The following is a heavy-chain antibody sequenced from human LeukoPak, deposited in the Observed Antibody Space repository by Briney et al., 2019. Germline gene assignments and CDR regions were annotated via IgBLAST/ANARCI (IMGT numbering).Heavy chain of an antibody. V-gene: IGHV4-30-4*01. CDR2: IYYSGST. CDR1: GGSISSGDYY. CDR3: ARAPHGGVFDY. J-gene: IGHJ4*02. Sequence: PSETLSLTCTVSGGSISSGDYYWSWIRQPPGKGLEWIGYIYYSGSTYYNPSLKSRVTISVDTSKNQFSLKLSSVTAADTAVYYRARAPHGGVFDYWGQGTLVTVSS. D-gene: IGHD3-10*01.